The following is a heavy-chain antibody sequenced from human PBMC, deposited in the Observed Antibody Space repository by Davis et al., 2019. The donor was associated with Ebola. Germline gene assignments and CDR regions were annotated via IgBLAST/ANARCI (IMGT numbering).Heavy chain of an antibody. Sequence: GGSLRLSCAASGFTFSSYWMHWVRQAPGKGLEWVAFISYDGSNKYYADSVKGRFTISRDNSKNTLYLQMNSLRAEDTAVYYCAKDGLEMATILAHWGRGTLVTVSS. J-gene: IGHJ4*02. CDR3: AKDGLEMATILAH. CDR1: GFTFSSYW. V-gene: IGHV3-30*18. CDR2: ISYDGSNK. D-gene: IGHD5-24*01.